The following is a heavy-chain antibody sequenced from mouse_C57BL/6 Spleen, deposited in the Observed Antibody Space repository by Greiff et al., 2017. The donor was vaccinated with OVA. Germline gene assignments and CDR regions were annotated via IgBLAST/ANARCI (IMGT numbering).Heavy chain of an antibody. CDR1: GYSITSGYY. CDR2: ISYDGSN. J-gene: IGHJ4*01. CDR3: ARKGLPSYAMDY. V-gene: IGHV3-6*01. Sequence: EVKLMESGPGLVKPSQSLSLTCSVPGYSITSGYYWNWIRQFPGNKLEWMGYISYDGSNNYNPSLKNRISITRDTSKNQFFLKLNSVTTEDTATYYCARKGLPSYAMDYWGQGTSVTVSS. D-gene: IGHD3-1*01.